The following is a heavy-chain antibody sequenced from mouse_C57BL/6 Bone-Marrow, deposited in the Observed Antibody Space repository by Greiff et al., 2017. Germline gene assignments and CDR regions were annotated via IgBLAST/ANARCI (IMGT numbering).Heavy chain of an antibody. CDR1: GYAFSSSW. V-gene: IGHV1-82*01. CDR2: IYPGDGDT. Sequence: VKLVESGPELVKPGASVKISCKASGYAFSSSWMNWVKQRPGKGLEWIGRIYPGDGDTTYNGKFKGKATLTADKSSSTAYMQLSSLTSEDSAVYFCAKGGSTVGWYFDVWGTGTTVTVSS. D-gene: IGHD1-1*01. J-gene: IGHJ1*03. CDR3: AKGGSTVGWYFDV.